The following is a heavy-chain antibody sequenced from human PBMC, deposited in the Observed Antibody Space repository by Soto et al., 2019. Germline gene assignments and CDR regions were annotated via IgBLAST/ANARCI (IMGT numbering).Heavy chain of an antibody. V-gene: IGHV3-23*01. J-gene: IGHJ6*03. D-gene: IGHD6-25*01. Sequence: EVQLLESGGGLVQPGGSLRLSCAASGFTFTSYAMNWVRQAPGKGLEWVSGISSSGGSTHYADSVKGRFTISRDNSKNTLYLHMNSLRVEDTAVYYCAKGLPSGGSYYYYYMDVWGKGTTVTVSS. CDR1: GFTFTSYA. CDR2: ISSSGGST. CDR3: AKGLPSGGSYYYYYMDV.